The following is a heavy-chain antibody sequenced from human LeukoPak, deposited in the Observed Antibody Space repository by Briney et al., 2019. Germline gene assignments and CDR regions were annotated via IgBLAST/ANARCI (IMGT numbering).Heavy chain of an antibody. CDR2: INPNSGGT. J-gene: IGHJ5*02. Sequence: GASVNVSCKASGYTFTSYGISWVRQAPGQGLDWMGWINPNSGGTNYAQKLQGRVTMTRDPSISTAYMELSRLRSDDTAVYYCARGFYYYGSGSYRDWFDPWGQGTLVPVSS. V-gene: IGHV1-2*02. CDR1: GYTFTSYG. D-gene: IGHD3-10*01. CDR3: ARGFYYYGSGSYRDWFDP.